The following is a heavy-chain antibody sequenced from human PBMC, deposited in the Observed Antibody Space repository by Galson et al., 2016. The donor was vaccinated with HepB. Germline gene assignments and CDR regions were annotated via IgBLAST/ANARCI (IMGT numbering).Heavy chain of an antibody. CDR2: ISFDGSDK. J-gene: IGHJ4*02. CDR3: VRDRVTGAVRFDY. V-gene: IGHV3-30*04. CDR1: GFTFSIYA. D-gene: IGHD6-13*01. Sequence: SLRLSCAASGFTFSIYAMHWVRQAPGKGLEWAATISFDGSDKYYGESVKGRITISRDNSKNMVYLEMNSLRADDTAVYYCVRDRVTGAVRFDYWGQGTLVTVSS.